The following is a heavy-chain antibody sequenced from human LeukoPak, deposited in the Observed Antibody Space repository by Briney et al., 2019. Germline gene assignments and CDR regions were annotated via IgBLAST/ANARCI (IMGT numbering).Heavy chain of an antibody. V-gene: IGHV1-69*13. D-gene: IGHD4-23*01. Sequence: GASVKVSCKASGGAFSSSAITWVRRARGQGLEWMGGIIPLFGTANYAQKFRGRVTFTADGPTTTAYMDLSSLTSDDTAVYYCAIGHGGNAPMDYWGQGTLVTVSS. CDR1: GGAFSSSA. J-gene: IGHJ4*02. CDR2: IIPLFGTA. CDR3: AIGHGGNAPMDY.